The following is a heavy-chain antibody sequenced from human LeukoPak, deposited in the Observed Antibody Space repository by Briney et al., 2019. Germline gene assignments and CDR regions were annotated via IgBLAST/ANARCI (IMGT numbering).Heavy chain of an antibody. J-gene: IGHJ4*02. CDR2: INWNGGST. CDR3: ARDALYYYDSSGYYFDR. CDR1: GFTFDDYG. Sequence: PGKSLRLSCAASGFTFDDYGMSWVRQAPGKGLEWVSGINWNGGSTGYADSVKGRFTISRDNAKNSLYLQMNSLRAEDTALYYCARDALYYYDSSGYYFDRWGQGTLVTVSS. V-gene: IGHV3-20*04. D-gene: IGHD3-22*01.